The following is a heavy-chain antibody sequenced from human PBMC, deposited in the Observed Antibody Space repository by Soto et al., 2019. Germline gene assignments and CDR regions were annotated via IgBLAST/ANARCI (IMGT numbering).Heavy chain of an antibody. D-gene: IGHD6-13*01. CDR2: ISYDGSNK. V-gene: IGHV3-30*18. CDR1: GFTFRSYE. J-gene: IGHJ4*02. Sequence: VQLVESGGGLVQPGGSLRLSCAASGFTFRSYEMNWVRQAPMKGLEWVAVISYDGSNKYYADSVKGRFTISRDNSKNTLYLQMNSLRAEDTAVYYCAKDRVAAGTEIDYWGQGTLVTVSS. CDR3: AKDRVAAGTEIDY.